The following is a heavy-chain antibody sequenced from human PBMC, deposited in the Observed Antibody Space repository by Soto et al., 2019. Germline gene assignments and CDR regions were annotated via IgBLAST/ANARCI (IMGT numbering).Heavy chain of an antibody. Sequence: QVQLQQWGAGLLKPSETLSLTCTVYGGSFSGYYWSWIRQPPGKGLEWIGEINHSGSTNYNPSLKSRVTISVDTAKNQCSLKLSSGTAADTAVYYCARSTYYDFWSGYSNWFDPWGQGTLVTVS. V-gene: IGHV4-34*01. J-gene: IGHJ5*02. CDR1: GGSFSGYY. CDR3: ARSTYYDFWSGYSNWFDP. CDR2: INHSGST. D-gene: IGHD3-3*01.